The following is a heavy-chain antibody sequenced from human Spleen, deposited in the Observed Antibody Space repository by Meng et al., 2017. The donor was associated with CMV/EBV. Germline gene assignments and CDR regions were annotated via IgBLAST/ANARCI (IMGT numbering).Heavy chain of an antibody. J-gene: IGHJ4*02. CDR3: ARSQKFGVVTEFDY. CDR1: GFIFSSYD. V-gene: IGHV3-13*01. D-gene: IGHD3-3*01. Sequence: LSLTCAASGFIFSSYDMHWVRQGIGKGLEWVSAIASAGDTYYPGSVKGRFTISRENAKNSLYLQMNSLRAGDTAVYYCARSQKFGVVTEFDYWGQGTLVTVSS. CDR2: IASAGDT.